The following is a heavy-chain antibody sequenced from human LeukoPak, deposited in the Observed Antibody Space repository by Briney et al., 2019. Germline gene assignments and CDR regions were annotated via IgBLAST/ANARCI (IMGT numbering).Heavy chain of an antibody. CDR2: IYHSGST. Sequence: SETLSLTCAVSGGSISSSNWWSWVRQPPGKGLEWIGEIYHSGSTNYNPSPKGRVTISVDKSKNQFSLKLSSVTAADTAVYYCARGLWFGEKGPFDYWGQGTLVPVSS. D-gene: IGHD3-10*01. V-gene: IGHV4-4*02. J-gene: IGHJ4*02. CDR3: ARGLWFGEKGPFDY. CDR1: GGSISSSNW.